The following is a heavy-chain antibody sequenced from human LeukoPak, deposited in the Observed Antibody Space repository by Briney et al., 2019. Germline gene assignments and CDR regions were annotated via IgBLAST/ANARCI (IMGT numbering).Heavy chain of an antibody. CDR2: INTDGSST. CDR1: GFTFSIYW. J-gene: IGHJ5*02. CDR3: IRGTFWFDP. V-gene: IGHV3-74*01. D-gene: IGHD3-16*01. Sequence: PGGSLRLSCAASGFTFSIYWMHWVRQAPGKGLVWVSRINTDGSSTNYADSVKGRFTISRDNAKNTLYLQMNSLRAEDTAVYYCIRGTFWFDPWGQGTLVTVSS.